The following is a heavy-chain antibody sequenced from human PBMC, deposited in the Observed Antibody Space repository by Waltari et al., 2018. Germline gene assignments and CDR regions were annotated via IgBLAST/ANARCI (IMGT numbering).Heavy chain of an antibody. J-gene: IGHJ4*02. V-gene: IGHV1-3*01. CDR2: INAGNGNT. Sequence: VSCKASGYTFTSYAMHWVRQAPGQRLEWMGWINAGNGNTKYSHKFQGRVTITRDTSASTAYMELSSLRSEDTAVYYCARVPYYYGSAFDYWGQGTLVTVSS. CDR3: ARVPYYYGSAFDY. CDR1: GYTFTSYA. D-gene: IGHD3-10*01.